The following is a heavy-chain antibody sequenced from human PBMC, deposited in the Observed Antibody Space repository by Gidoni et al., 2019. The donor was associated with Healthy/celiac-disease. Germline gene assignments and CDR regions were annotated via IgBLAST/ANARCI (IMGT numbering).Heavy chain of an antibody. CDR1: GFTVSSNY. J-gene: IGHJ6*02. CDR3: ARPLSLYYYGMDV. D-gene: IGHD3-16*01. CDR2: IYSGGST. V-gene: IGHV3-66*04. Sequence: EVQLLESGRCLVQPGGSLRRSCAASGFTVSSNYMSWGRQVPGKGLELVSVIYSGGSTYNADSVKGRFTISRDNSKNTLYLQMNSLRAEDTDVYYCARPLSLYYYGMDVWGQGTTVTVSS.